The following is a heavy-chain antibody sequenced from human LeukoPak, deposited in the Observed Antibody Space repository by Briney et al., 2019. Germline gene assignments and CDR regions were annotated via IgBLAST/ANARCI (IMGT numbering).Heavy chain of an antibody. CDR3: AAGWVCSGGSCYYYFDY. Sequence: GASVKVSCKASGFTFTSSAMQWVRQARGQRLEWIGWIVVGSGNTNYAQKFQERVTITRDMSTSTAYMELSSLRSEDTAVYYCAAGWVCSGGSCYYYFDYWGQGPLDSVSS. CDR1: GFTFTSSA. CDR2: IVVGSGNT. V-gene: IGHV1-58*02. J-gene: IGHJ4*02. D-gene: IGHD2-15*01.